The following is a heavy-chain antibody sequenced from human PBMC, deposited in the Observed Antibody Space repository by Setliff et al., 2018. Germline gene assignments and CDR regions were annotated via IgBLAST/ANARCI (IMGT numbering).Heavy chain of an antibody. CDR3: ARDRFYNSWSGTSITAPHDAFDI. Sequence: ASVKVSCKASGYIFTSYGFSWVRQAPGQGLEWMGWISTYNGKTNYAQKFQGRVTMTTDTSTSTVYMEVISLRSEDTAVYFCARDRFYNSWSGTSITAPHDAFDIWGQGTMVT. CDR1: GYIFTSYG. J-gene: IGHJ3*02. V-gene: IGHV1-18*01. CDR2: ISTYNGKT. D-gene: IGHD3-3*01.